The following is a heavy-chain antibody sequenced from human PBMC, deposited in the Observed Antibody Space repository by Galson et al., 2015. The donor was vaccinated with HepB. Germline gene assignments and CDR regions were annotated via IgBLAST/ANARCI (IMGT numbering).Heavy chain of an antibody. D-gene: IGHD4-17*01. J-gene: IGHJ2*01. CDR2: IVGTGGST. Sequence: SLRLSCAASGFTFSSYAMNWVRQAPGKGLEWVSGIVGTGGSTFYADSVKGRFTISRDNSNNTLYLQMNSLRSEDTAVYYCANRGVTSYWYFDLWGRGTLVTVSS. V-gene: IGHV3-23*01. CDR3: ANRGVTSYWYFDL. CDR1: GFTFSSYA.